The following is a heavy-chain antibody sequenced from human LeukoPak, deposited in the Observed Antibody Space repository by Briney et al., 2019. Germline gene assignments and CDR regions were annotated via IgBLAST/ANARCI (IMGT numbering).Heavy chain of an antibody. D-gene: IGHD6-19*01. J-gene: IGHJ4*02. CDR2: IYYSGST. CDR1: GGSISSYY. CDR3: ARADSSGWFNNDY. Sequence: SETLSLTCTVSGGSISSYYWSWIRQPPGKGLEWIGYIYYSGSTNYNPSLKSRVTISVDTSKNQFSLKLSSVTAADTAVYYCARADSSGWFNNDYWGQGTLVTVSS. V-gene: IGHV4-59*01.